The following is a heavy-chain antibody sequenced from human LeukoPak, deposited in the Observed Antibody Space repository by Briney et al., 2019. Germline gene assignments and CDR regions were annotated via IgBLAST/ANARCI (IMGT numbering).Heavy chain of an antibody. J-gene: IGHJ4*02. CDR3: ASLTTVTQGYFDS. V-gene: IGHV4-59*08. Sequence: PSETLSLTCTVSGGSITSYYLSWIRQPPGKGLAWIGYIYYSGSTNYNPSLKSRLTISVDASKNQFSLKLSSVTATDTAVYYCASLTTVTQGYFDSWGQGTLVTVSS. CDR1: GGSITSYY. D-gene: IGHD4-17*01. CDR2: IYYSGST.